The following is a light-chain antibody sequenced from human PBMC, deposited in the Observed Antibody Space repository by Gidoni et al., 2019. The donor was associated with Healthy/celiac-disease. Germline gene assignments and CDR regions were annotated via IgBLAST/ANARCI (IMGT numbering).Light chain of an antibody. J-gene: IGKJ2*04. Sequence: EIVLTQSPATLSLSPGERATLSCRASQSVSSYLAWYQQKPGQAPRLLIYDASNRATGIPARFSGSGSGTDFTLTISSLEPEDFAVYYCQQRSNWPPAWCSFGQXTKLEIK. CDR3: QQRSNWPPAWCS. CDR2: DAS. V-gene: IGKV3-11*01. CDR1: QSVSSY.